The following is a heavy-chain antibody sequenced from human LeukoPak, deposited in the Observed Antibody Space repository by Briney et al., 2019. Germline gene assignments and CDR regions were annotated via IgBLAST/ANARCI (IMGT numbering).Heavy chain of an antibody. D-gene: IGHD3-22*01. J-gene: IGHJ1*01. CDR2: IYYSGST. CDR3: ASFGWPTYYYDSSGSQYFQH. CDR1: GGSISSYY. Sequence: SETLSLTCTVPGGSISSYYWSWIRQPPGKGLEWIGYIYYSGSTNYNPSLKSRVTISVDTSKNQFSLKLSSVTAADTAVYYCASFGWPTYYYDSSGSQYFQHWGQGTLVTVSS. V-gene: IGHV4-59*01.